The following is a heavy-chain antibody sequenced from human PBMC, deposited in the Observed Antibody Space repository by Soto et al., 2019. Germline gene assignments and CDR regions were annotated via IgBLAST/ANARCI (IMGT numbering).Heavy chain of an antibody. V-gene: IGHV3-21*01. J-gene: IGHJ4*02. D-gene: IGHD5-18*01. CDR2: ISSSSSYI. CDR3: ARDQPGYSYRYGLGY. CDR1: GFTFSSYS. Sequence: EVQLVESGGGLVKPGGSLRLSCAASGFTFSSYSMNWVRQAPGKGLEWVSSISSSSSYIYYADSVKGRFTISRDNAKNSLYLHMNSLRAEDTAVYYCARDQPGYSYRYGLGYWDQGTLVTVSS.